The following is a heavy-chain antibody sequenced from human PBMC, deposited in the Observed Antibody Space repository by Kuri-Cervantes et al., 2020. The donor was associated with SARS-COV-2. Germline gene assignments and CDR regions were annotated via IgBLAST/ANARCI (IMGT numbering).Heavy chain of an antibody. V-gene: IGHV4-39*02. CDR1: GGSISSSSYY. Sequence: SETLSLTCTVSGGSISSSSYYWGWIRQPPGKGLEWIGSIYYSGSTYYNPSLKSRVTISVDTSKNQFSLKLSSVTAADTAVYYCARDGGGNLGDWGQGTLVTVSS. J-gene: IGHJ4*02. CDR3: ARDGGGNLGD. CDR2: IYYSGST. D-gene: IGHD4-23*01.